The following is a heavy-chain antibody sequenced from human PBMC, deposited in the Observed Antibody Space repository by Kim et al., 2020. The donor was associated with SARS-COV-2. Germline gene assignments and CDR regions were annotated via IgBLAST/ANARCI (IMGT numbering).Heavy chain of an antibody. CDR2: IYSGGST. J-gene: IGHJ6*04. V-gene: IGHV3-53*01. CDR3: ARGLFQKYSSSWYYYYYGMDV. D-gene: IGHD6-13*01. CDR1: GFTVSSNY. Sequence: GGSLRLSCAASGFTVSSNYMSWVRQAPGKGLEWVSVIYSGGSTYYADSVKGRFTISRDNSKNTLYLQMNSLRAEDTAVYYCARGLFQKYSSSWYYYYYGMDVWGKEATVTVSS.